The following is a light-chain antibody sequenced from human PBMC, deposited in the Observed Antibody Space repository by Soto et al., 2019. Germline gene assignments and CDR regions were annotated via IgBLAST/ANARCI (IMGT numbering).Light chain of an antibody. V-gene: IGKV1D-16*01. CDR2: GAS. Sequence: DIQMTQSPSSLSASVGDRVTITCRASQGIGNWLAWYQQKPEKAPKSLIYGASTLQGGVPSRFSGSGSGTDFTLTISSLQPEDFATYYCQQYNSYPITFGPGTRLEI. J-gene: IGKJ5*01. CDR3: QQYNSYPIT. CDR1: QGIGNW.